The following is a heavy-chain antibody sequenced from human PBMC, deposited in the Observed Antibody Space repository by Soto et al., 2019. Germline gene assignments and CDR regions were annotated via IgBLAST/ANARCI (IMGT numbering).Heavy chain of an antibody. CDR1: GYSFTIYW. V-gene: IGHV5-51*01. CDR3: ARREVESAFDI. D-gene: IGHD2-15*01. CDR2: IYPGDSDT. J-gene: IGHJ3*02. Sequence: GESLKISCKGSGYSFTIYWIGWVRQMPGKGLEWMGIIYPGDSDTRYSPSFQGQVTISADKSISTAYLQWGSLKASDTAMYYCARREVESAFDIWGQGTMVTVSS.